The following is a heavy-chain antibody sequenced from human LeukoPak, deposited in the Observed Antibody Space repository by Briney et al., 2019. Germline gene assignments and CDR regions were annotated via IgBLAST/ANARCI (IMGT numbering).Heavy chain of an antibody. V-gene: IGHV3-66*01. J-gene: IGHJ3*02. Sequence: GGSLRLSCAASGFTVSSNYMSWVRQAPGKGLEWVSVIYSGGSTYYADSVKGRFTISRDNSKNTLYLQMNSLRAEDTAVYYCARSSYSSGWFDAFDIWGQGTIDDVSS. D-gene: IGHD6-19*01. CDR1: GFTVSSNY. CDR3: ARSSYSSGWFDAFDI. CDR2: IYSGGST.